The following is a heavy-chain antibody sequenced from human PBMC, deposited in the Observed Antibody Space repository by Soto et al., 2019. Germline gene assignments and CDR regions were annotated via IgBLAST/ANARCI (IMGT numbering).Heavy chain of an antibody. D-gene: IGHD3-10*01. V-gene: IGHV4-4*02. CDR3: ARDPIRFGELRSCGMDV. CDR1: GGSISSSNW. Sequence: ASETLSLTCAVSGGSISSSNWWSWVRQPPGKGLEWIGEIYHSGSTNYNPSLKSRVTISVDKSKNQFSLKLSSVTAADTAVYYCARDPIRFGELRSCGMDVWGQGTTVTVSS. CDR2: IYHSGST. J-gene: IGHJ6*02.